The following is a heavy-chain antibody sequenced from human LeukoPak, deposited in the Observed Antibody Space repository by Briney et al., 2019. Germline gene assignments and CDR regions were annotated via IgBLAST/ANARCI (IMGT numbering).Heavy chain of an antibody. CDR3: AKVGSGWYGVDY. CDR1: GIIFSSYG. J-gene: IGHJ4*02. CDR2: IRYDGSNK. V-gene: IGHV3-30*02. D-gene: IGHD6-19*01. Sequence: GGSLRLSCVASGIIFSSYGMHWVRQAPGKGLEWVAFIRYDGSNKHYTDSVKGRFTISRDNSKSTLYLQMNSLRDEDTAVYYCAKVGSGWYGVDYWGQGTLVTVSS.